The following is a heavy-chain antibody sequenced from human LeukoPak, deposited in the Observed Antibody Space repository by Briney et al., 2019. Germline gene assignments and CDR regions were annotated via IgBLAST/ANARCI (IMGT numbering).Heavy chain of an antibody. V-gene: IGHV3-7*01. J-gene: IGHJ4*02. CDR3: ARGQVLDY. CDR1: GFTVSSNY. Sequence: GGSLRLSCAASGFTVSSNYMNWVRQAPGKGLEWVANIKQDGSEKYYVDSVKGRFTISRDNAENSLYLQMNSLRADDTAVYYCARGQVLDYWGQGTLVTVSS. CDR2: IKQDGSEK.